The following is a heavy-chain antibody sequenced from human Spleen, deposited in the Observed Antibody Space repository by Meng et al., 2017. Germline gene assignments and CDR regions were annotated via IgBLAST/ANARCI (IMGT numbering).Heavy chain of an antibody. CDR1: GFTFSDYY. D-gene: IGHD6-13*01. J-gene: IGHJ1*01. CDR2: IRGSVRST. V-gene: IGHV3-11*01. CDR3: VKDDVGSSWPPD. Sequence: QVQLVESGGGLVKPGGSLRLSCAASGFTFSDYYMSWIRQAPGKGLEWVSTIRGSVRSTYYAESVRGRFTISRDNSKNALYLQMNSLRAEDTAMYYCVKDDVGSSWPPDWGQGTLVTVSS.